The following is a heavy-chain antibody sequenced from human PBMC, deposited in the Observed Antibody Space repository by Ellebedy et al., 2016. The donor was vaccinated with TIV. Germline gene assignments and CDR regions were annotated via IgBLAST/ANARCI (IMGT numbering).Heavy chain of an antibody. CDR1: GFTFSSYE. Sequence: GESLKISCAVSGFTFSSYEMNWVRQAPGTGLEWVSYISGSASVTAYADSVKGRFAISRDNAKNSLYLQMNRLRDEDTAVYYCARDRRWELPSDAMDVWGQGTTVIVSS. J-gene: IGHJ6*02. CDR2: ISGSASVT. V-gene: IGHV3-48*03. D-gene: IGHD1-26*01. CDR3: ARDRRWELPSDAMDV.